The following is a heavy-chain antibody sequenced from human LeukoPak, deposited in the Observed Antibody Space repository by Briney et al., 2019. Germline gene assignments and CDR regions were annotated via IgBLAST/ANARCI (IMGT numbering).Heavy chain of an antibody. Sequence: SETLSLTCTVSGYSISSGYYWGWIRQPPGKGLEWIGSIYHSGSTYYNPSLKSRVTISVDTSKNQFSLKLSSVTAADTAVYYCARAVVVVVAAKRGNWFDPWGQGTLVTVSS. J-gene: IGHJ5*02. D-gene: IGHD2-15*01. CDR2: IYHSGST. V-gene: IGHV4-38-2*02. CDR3: ARAVVVVVAAKRGNWFDP. CDR1: GYSISSGYY.